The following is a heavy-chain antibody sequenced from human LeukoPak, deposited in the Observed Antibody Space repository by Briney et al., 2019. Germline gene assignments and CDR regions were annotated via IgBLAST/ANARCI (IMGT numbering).Heavy chain of an antibody. Sequence: SETLSLTCTVSGGSISSYYWSWIRQPPGKGLEWIGYIYYSGSTNYNPCLKSRVTISVDTSKNQFSLKLSSVTAADTAVYYCARGLDPGEQLVTWGQGTLVTVSS. V-gene: IGHV4-59*01. D-gene: IGHD6-6*01. CDR3: ARGLDPGEQLVT. J-gene: IGHJ5*02. CDR2: IYYSGST. CDR1: GGSISSYY.